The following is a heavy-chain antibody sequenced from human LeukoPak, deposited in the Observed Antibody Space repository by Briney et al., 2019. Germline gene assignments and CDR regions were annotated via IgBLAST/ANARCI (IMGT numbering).Heavy chain of an antibody. Sequence: GGSLRVSCAASGFTFSMYAMSWVRQAPGKGLEWVSGICSSDNSTYYADSVKGRFTISRDNSKNTLYLLMNSLRAEDTAVYYCAKQTTTSCYTGSDYWGQGTLVTVSS. CDR3: AKQTTTSCYTGSDY. CDR2: ICSSDNST. J-gene: IGHJ4*02. CDR1: GFTFSMYA. V-gene: IGHV3-23*05. D-gene: IGHD2-2*02.